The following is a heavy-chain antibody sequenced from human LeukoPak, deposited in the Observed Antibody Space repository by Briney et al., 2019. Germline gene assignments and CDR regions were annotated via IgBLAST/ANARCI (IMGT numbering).Heavy chain of an antibody. Sequence: GGSLRLSCAASGFTFSSCGMHWVRQAPGKGLEWVAFIRYDGSNKYYADSVKGRFTISRDNSKNTLYLQMNSLRAEDTAVYYCAKDPGIAVAGTGFDYWGQGTLVAVSS. CDR1: GFTFSSCG. J-gene: IGHJ4*02. V-gene: IGHV3-30*02. CDR2: IRYDGSNK. CDR3: AKDPGIAVAGTGFDY. D-gene: IGHD6-19*01.